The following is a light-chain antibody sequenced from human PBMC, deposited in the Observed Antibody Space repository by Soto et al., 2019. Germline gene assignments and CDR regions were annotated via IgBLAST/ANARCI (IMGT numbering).Light chain of an antibody. Sequence: QSALTQPASVSGSPGQSITISCTGTSSDVGSHNLVSWYQQHPGKAPKLMIYEGTKRPSGVSNRFSGSKSGNTASLTISGLQAEDEADYYCCSYADTSTLFVFGTGTKVTVL. CDR1: SSDVGSHNL. CDR2: EGT. CDR3: CSYADTSTLFV. V-gene: IGLV2-23*01. J-gene: IGLJ1*01.